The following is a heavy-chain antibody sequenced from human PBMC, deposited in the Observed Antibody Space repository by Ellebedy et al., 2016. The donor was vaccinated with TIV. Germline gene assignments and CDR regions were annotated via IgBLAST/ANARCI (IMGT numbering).Heavy chain of an antibody. CDR1: GFTFSNYA. CDR3: ARATGVAAAADFLQH. J-gene: IGHJ1*01. V-gene: IGHV3-64*01. CDR2: ISSNGDRT. Sequence: GESLKISCAASGFTFSNYALHWVRQAPGKGLEFVSGISSNGDRTYYANSVKGRVSISRDNSKNTVFLQMGSLRDEDMAVYYCARATGVAAAADFLQHWGQGTLITVSS. D-gene: IGHD6-13*01.